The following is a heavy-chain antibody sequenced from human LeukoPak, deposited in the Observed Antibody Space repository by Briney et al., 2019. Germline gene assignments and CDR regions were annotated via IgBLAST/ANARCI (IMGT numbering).Heavy chain of an antibody. Sequence: PGGSLRLSCAASGFTFSSYWMSWVRQAPGKGLEWVANIKQDGSEKYYVDPVKGRFTISRDNAKNSLYLQMNSLRAEDTAVYYCARVAGVITRYYYYYMDVWGKGTTVTVSS. CDR1: GFTFSSYW. V-gene: IGHV3-7*01. J-gene: IGHJ6*03. D-gene: IGHD3-22*01. CDR3: ARVAGVITRYYYYYMDV. CDR2: IKQDGSEK.